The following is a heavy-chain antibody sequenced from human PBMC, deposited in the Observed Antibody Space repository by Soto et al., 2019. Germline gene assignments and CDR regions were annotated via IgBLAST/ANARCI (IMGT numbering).Heavy chain of an antibody. J-gene: IGHJ6*02. D-gene: IGHD6-13*01. CDR2: ISYDGSNK. CDR1: GFTFSSYG. V-gene: IGHV3-30*18. Sequence: SLRLSCAASGFTFSSYGMHWVRQAPGKGLEWVAVISYDGSNKYYADSVKGRFTISRDNSKNTLYLQMNSLRAEDTAVYYCAKDIATLPPFPHHYYGMDVWGQGTTVTVSS. CDR3: AKDIATLPPFPHHYYGMDV.